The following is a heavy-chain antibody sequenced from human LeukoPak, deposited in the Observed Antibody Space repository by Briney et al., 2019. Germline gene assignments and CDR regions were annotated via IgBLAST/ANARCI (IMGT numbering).Heavy chain of an antibody. J-gene: IGHJ4*02. CDR2: ISSSSSTI. Sequence: QAGGSLRLSCAASGFTFSSYSMNWVRQAPGKGLEWVSYISSSSSTIYYADSVKGRFTISRDNAKNSLYLQMNSLRAEDTAVYYCARDWGVLLWFGELRSPTNCFDYWGQGTLVTVSS. V-gene: IGHV3-48*01. D-gene: IGHD3-10*01. CDR1: GFTFSSYS. CDR3: ARDWGVLLWFGELRSPTNCFDY.